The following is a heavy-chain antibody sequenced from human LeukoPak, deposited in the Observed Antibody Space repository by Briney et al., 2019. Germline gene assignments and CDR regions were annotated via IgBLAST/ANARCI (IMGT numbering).Heavy chain of an antibody. CDR3: AKDSWSGDTAMAYGMDV. D-gene: IGHD5-18*01. CDR2: ISGSGGST. J-gene: IGHJ6*02. V-gene: IGHV3-23*01. CDR1: GFTFSSYA. Sequence: PGGSLRLSCAASGFTFSSYAMSWVRQAPGKGLEWVSAISGSGGSTYYADSVKGRFTISRDNSKNTLYLQMNSLRAEDTAVYYCAKDSWSGDTAMAYGMDVWGQGTTVTVSS.